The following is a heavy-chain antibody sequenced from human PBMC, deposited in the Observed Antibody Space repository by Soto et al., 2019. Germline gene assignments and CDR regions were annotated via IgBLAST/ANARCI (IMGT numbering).Heavy chain of an antibody. V-gene: IGHV1-18*01. CDR2: ISAYNGNT. CDR3: ARDCRPQNGVDTLNFEY. Sequence: QGQLVQSGAEVRKPGASVKVSCKASGYSLTNYGISWVRQAPGQGLEWMGWISAYNGNTKFAQKVQGRVTMATDTSTTTAYMELRSLRSDDTAVYYCARDCRPQNGVDTLNFEYWGQGTLVTVSS. CDR1: GYSLTNYG. D-gene: IGHD3-3*01. J-gene: IGHJ4*02.